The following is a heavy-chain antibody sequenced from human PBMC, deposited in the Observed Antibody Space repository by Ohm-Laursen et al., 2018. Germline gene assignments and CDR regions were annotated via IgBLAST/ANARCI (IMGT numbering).Heavy chain of an antibody. CDR2: IKRKADGETT. Sequence: SLRLSCSASGFTFSSYSMNWVRQAPGKGLEWVGRIKRKADGETTDYAAPVKDRLTISRDDSKTTLYLQMNSLKTEDTAVYYCATGLPADDAFNIWGQETMVTVSS. CDR1: GFTFSSYS. CDR3: ATGLPADDAFNI. V-gene: IGHV3-15*01. J-gene: IGHJ3*02.